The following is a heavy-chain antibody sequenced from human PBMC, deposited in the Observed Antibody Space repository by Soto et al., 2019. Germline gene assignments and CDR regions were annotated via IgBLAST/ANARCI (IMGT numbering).Heavy chain of an antibody. Sequence: PGGSLRLSCAASGFKFSNYAMSWVRQAPGKGLEWVSLISATGGGTYYADSVKGRYTISRDNSHNTLYLQVHSLTAEDTAVYYCAKDRRAGGNSAFYFDYWGQGXQVTVYS. CDR1: GFKFSNYA. CDR2: ISATGGGT. D-gene: IGHD3-16*01. V-gene: IGHV3-23*01. J-gene: IGHJ4*02. CDR3: AKDRRAGGNSAFYFDY.